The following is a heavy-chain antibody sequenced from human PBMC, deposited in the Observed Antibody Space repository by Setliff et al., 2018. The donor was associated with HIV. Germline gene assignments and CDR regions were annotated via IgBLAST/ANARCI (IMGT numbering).Heavy chain of an antibody. D-gene: IGHD6-19*01. J-gene: IGHJ3*02. V-gene: IGHV4-59*01. Sequence: SETPSLTCTVSGGSISSYYWSWIRQPPGKGLEWIGYIYYSGSTNYNPSLKSRVTISVDTSKNQFSLKLSSVTAADTAVYYCARGIAVAGGNAFDIWGQGTMVTVSS. CDR3: ARGIAVAGGNAFDI. CDR2: IYYSGST. CDR1: GGSISSYY.